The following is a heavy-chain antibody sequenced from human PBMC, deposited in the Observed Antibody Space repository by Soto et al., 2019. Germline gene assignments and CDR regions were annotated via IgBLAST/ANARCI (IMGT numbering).Heavy chain of an antibody. V-gene: IGHV4-30-4*01. D-gene: IGHD6-6*01. CDR2: IYYSGST. J-gene: IGHJ6*02. Sequence: SETLSLTCTVSGGSISSGDYYWSWIRQPPGKGLEWIGYIYYSGSTYYNPSLKSRVTISVDTSKNQFSLKLSSVTAADTAVYYCASTYSSSAGLPAYYYYYGMDVWGQGTTVTVSS. CDR1: GGSISSGDYY. CDR3: ASTYSSSAGLPAYYYYYGMDV.